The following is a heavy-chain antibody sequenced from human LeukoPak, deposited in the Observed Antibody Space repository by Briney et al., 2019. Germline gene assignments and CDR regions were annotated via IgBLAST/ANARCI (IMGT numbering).Heavy chain of an antibody. CDR1: GFTFSSYG. CDR3: AKGSPLPTPPGTSYYYYGMDV. J-gene: IGHJ6*02. D-gene: IGHD1-14*01. V-gene: IGHV3-30*18. Sequence: GGSLRLSCAASGFTFSSYGMHWVRQAPGKGLEWVAVISYDGSNKYYADSVKGRFTISRDNSKNTLYLQMNSLRAEDTAVYYRAKGSPLPTPPGTSYYYYGMDVWGQGTTVTVSS. CDR2: ISYDGSNK.